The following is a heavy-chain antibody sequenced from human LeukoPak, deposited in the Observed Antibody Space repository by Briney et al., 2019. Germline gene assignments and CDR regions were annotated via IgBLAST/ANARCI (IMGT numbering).Heavy chain of an antibody. J-gene: IGHJ5*02. V-gene: IGHV4-34*01. CDR1: GGSFSGYY. Sequence: SETLSLTCAVYGGSFSGYYWSWIRQPPGKGLEWIEEINHSGSTNHNPSLKSRVTISVDTSKNQFSLKLSSVTAADTAVYYCARGKKTLTNRYRSSTSCPNWFDPWGQGTLVTVSS. D-gene: IGHD2-2*01. CDR2: INHSGST. CDR3: ARGKKTLTNRYRSSTSCPNWFDP.